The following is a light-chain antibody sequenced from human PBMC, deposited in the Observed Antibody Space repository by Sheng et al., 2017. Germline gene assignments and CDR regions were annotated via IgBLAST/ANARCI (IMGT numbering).Light chain of an antibody. CDR1: QNINSQ. V-gene: IGKV1-39*01. J-gene: IGKJ1*01. CDR3: QQYYSYPQT. Sequence: DIQMTQSPSSLSASVGDRVIITCRASQNINSQLNWYQQKPGKAPKVLIFAASSLQSGVPTRFSGSGSGTDFTLTISCLQSEDFATYYCQQYYSYPQTFGQGTKVEIK. CDR2: AAS.